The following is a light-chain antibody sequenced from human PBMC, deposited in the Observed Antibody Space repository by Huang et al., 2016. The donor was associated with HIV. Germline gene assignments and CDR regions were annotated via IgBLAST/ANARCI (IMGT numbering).Light chain of an antibody. V-gene: IGKV1-39*01. CDR1: QSIDTF. CDR3: QQSHTGPRT. J-gene: IGKJ2*01. CDR2: ATS. Sequence: DIQMTQSPSFLSASVGDRVTITCRASQSIDTFLNWYQHKPGRAPSLLIYATSSLQSEVPSRFTGGGSGTHFTLTINNLQPEDFATYYCQQSHTGPRTFGQGTKLEIK.